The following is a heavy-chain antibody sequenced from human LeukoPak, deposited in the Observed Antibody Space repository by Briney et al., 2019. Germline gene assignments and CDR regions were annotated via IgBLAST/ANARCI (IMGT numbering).Heavy chain of an antibody. CDR3: ARQTGYSSNWCFQD. J-gene: IGHJ1*01. CDR2: VYYSGST. CDR1: GGSVSSSFYY. D-gene: IGHD6-13*01. V-gene: IGHV4-39*07. Sequence: PSETLSLTCTVSGGSVSSSFYYWGWIRQPPGKGLEWIGTVYYSGSTCYNPSLKSRLTISVDTSKNQFSLRLTSVTAADTAVYYCARQTGYSSNWCFQDWGQGTLVSVSS.